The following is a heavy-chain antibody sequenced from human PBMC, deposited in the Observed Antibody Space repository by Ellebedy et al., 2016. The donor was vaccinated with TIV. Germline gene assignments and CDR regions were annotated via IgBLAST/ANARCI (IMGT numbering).Heavy chain of an antibody. V-gene: IGHV4-30-2*06. D-gene: IGHD7-27*01. CDR1: GGSMSSGGYS. J-gene: IGHJ4*02. CDR3: ARENLIGALDY. Sequence: SETLSLTXDVSGGSMSSGGYSWNWIRQSPGKGLEWIGYIYHSVSTFYNPSLKSRVTMSVDRSKKQFSLDPKSVTAADTAVYYCARENLIGALDYWGQGALVTVSS. CDR2: IYHSVST.